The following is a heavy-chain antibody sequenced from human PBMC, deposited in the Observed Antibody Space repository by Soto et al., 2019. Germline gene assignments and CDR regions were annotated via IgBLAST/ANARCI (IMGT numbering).Heavy chain of an antibody. Sequence: QVQLVESGGGVDQPGRSLRLSCAVSGFTFSSYGMHWVRQAPGKGLEWVAVISYDGSNKYYADSVKGRFTISRDNSKNTLYLQMNSLRAEDTAVYYCAKDQSYYGSASKTRNNYYYFGMDVWGQGTTVTVSS. J-gene: IGHJ6*02. CDR3: AKDQSYYGSASKTRNNYYYFGMDV. D-gene: IGHD3-10*01. CDR1: GFTFSSYG. CDR2: ISYDGSNK. V-gene: IGHV3-30*18.